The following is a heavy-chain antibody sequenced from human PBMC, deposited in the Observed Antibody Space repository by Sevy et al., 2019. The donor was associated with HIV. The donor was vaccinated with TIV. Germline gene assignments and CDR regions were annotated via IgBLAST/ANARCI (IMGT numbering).Heavy chain of an antibody. CDR3: TTPHYYDSSGYYLGDAFDI. J-gene: IGHJ3*02. CDR2: IRSKANSYAT. D-gene: IGHD3-22*01. Sequence: GGSLRLSCAASGFTFSGSAMHWVRQASGKGLEWVGRIRSKANSYATAYAASVKGGFTISRDDSKNTAYLQMNSLKTEDTAVYYCTTPHYYDSSGYYLGDAFDIWGQGTMVTVSS. V-gene: IGHV3-73*01. CDR1: GFTFSGSA.